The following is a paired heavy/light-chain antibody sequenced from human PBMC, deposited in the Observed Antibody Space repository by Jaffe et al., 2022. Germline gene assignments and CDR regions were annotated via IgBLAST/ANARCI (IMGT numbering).Heavy chain of an antibody. Sequence: QVQLVQSGAEVKKPGSSVKVSCKASGGTFSTYAISWVRQAPGQGLEWMGGVIPIFRTPSYAQKFQGRVTMTADESTRTAYMELSSLTSEDTAVYYCASSAGGVIVQAVILHHYYYMDVWGKGTTVTVS. D-gene: IGHD3-10*01. J-gene: IGHJ6*03. CDR2: VIPIFRTP. CDR1: GGTFSTYA. CDR3: ASSAGGVIVQAVILHHYYYMDV. V-gene: IGHV1-69*01.
Light chain of an antibody. CDR1: QSLLHSDGKTY. CDR2: EAS. J-gene: IGKJ4*01. CDR3: MQSIQVLT. Sequence: EIVMTQTPLSLSVTPGQPASISCKSSQSLLHSDGKTYLYWYLQKPGQSPQLLIYEASNRFSGVPDRFSGSGSGTDFTLKISRVEAEDVGVYYCMQSIQVLTFGGGTKVEIK. V-gene: IGKV2D-29*02.